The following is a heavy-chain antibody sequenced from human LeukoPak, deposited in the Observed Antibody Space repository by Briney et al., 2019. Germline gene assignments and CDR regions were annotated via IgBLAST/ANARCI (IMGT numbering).Heavy chain of an antibody. CDR2: ISDTGIST. D-gene: IGHD2-2*01. CDR1: GFTFYTYT. Sequence: PGGSLRLSCAASGFTFYTYTMSWVRQAPGKGLEWVSAISDTGISTYYTDSVKGRFTISRENSKNRLYLQMNSLRAEDTAVYYCAKDLGNTPEVPAANNFDYWGQGTMVTVSS. CDR3: AKDLGNTPEVPAANNFDY. J-gene: IGHJ4*03. V-gene: IGHV3-23*01.